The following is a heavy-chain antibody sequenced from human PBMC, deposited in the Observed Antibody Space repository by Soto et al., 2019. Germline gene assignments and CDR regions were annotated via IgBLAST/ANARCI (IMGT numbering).Heavy chain of an antibody. CDR3: ASIQNYYGSGSYYSDYRLWY. D-gene: IGHD3-10*01. J-gene: IGHJ4*02. Sequence: SETLSLTCTVSGGSISSYYWSWIRQPPGKGLEWTGYIYYSGSTNYNPSLKSRVTISVDTSKNQFSLKLSSVTAADTAVYYCASIQNYYGSGSYYSDYRLWYWGQGTLVTVSS. CDR2: IYYSGST. V-gene: IGHV4-59*01. CDR1: GGSISSYY.